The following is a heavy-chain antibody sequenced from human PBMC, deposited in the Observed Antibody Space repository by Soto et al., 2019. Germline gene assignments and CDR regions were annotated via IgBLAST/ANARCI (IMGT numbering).Heavy chain of an antibody. D-gene: IGHD6-13*01. CDR3: ARCRGYRRFEY. Sequence: SETLSLTCAVYGGSFSGYYWSWIRQPPGKGLEWIGEINHSGSTNYNPSLKSRVTISVDTSKNQFSLKLSSVTAADTAVYYCARCRGYRRFEYWGQGTLVTVSS. CDR2: INHSGST. J-gene: IGHJ4*02. V-gene: IGHV4-34*01. CDR1: GGSFSGYY.